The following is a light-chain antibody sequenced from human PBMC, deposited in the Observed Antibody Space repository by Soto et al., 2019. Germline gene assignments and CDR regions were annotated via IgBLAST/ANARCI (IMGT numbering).Light chain of an antibody. CDR1: SSDVGGYNY. V-gene: IGLV2-14*01. Sequence: QSVLTQPASVSGSPGQSITISCTGTSSDVGGYNYVSWYQQHPGKAPKLMIYEVSSWPSGVSSRFSGSKSGNTASLTISGLQAEDEADYYCSSYTTRTTLYVFGTGTKVTVL. J-gene: IGLJ1*01. CDR3: SSYTTRTTLYV. CDR2: EVS.